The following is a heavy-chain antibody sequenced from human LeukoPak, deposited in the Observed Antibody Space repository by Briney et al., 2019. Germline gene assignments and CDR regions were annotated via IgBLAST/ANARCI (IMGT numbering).Heavy chain of an antibody. CDR2: INHSGST. D-gene: IGHD6-13*01. CDR1: GGSISSGNYY. Sequence: SQTLSLTCTVSGGSISSGNYYWSWIRQPPGKGLEWIGEINHSGSTNYNPSLKSRVTISVDTSKNQFSLKLSSVTAADTAVYYCARGQRRAAAGTRAYYFDYWGQGTLVTVSS. CDR3: ARGQRRAAAGTRAYYFDY. J-gene: IGHJ4*02. V-gene: IGHV4-39*07.